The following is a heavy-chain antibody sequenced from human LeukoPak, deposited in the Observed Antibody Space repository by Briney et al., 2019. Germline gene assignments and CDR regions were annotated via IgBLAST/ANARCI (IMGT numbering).Heavy chain of an antibody. CDR2: IYHSGST. V-gene: IGHV4-38-2*02. CDR3: ARDNYDSSGPYYFDY. J-gene: IGHJ4*02. CDR1: TYSISSAYY. Sequence: SETLSLTCSVSTYSISSAYYWGWIRQPPGKGLQWIGSIYHSGSTSYNPSLKSRVTISVDTSKNQFSLKLSSVTTADTAVYYCARDNYDSSGPYYFDYWGQGTLVTVSS. D-gene: IGHD3-22*01.